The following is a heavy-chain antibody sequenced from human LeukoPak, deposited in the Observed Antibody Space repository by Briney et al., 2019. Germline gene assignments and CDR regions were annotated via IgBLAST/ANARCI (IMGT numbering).Heavy chain of an antibody. CDR3: ASYYSDPFSSSWLYFDY. CDR2: IIPIFGTA. J-gene: IGHJ4*02. D-gene: IGHD6-13*01. V-gene: IGHV1-69*01. CDR1: GGTFSSYA. Sequence: SVTVSCKASGGTFSSYAISWVRQAPGQGLEWMGGIIPIFGTANYAQKFQGRVTITADESTSTAYMELSSLRSEDTAVYYCASYYSDPFSSSWLYFDYWGQGTLVTVSS.